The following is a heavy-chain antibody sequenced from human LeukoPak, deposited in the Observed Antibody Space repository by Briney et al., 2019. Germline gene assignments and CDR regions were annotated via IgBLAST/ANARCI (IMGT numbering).Heavy chain of an antibody. Sequence: SETLSLTCAVYGGSFSGYYWSWIRQPPGKGLEWIGEINHSGSTNYNPSLKSRVTISVDTSKNQFSLKLSSVTAADTAVYYCARGGDGYNVDYFDYWGQGTLATVSS. CDR3: ARGGDGYNVDYFDY. J-gene: IGHJ4*02. D-gene: IGHD5-24*01. CDR1: GGSFSGYY. CDR2: INHSGST. V-gene: IGHV4-34*01.